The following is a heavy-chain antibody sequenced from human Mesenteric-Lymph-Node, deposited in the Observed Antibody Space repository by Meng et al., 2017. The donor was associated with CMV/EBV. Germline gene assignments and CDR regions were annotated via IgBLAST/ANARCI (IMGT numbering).Heavy chain of an antibody. J-gene: IGHJ4*02. CDR1: GFNFNYFG. CDR2: IRNDGRST. CDR3: ARGGSYQIFDY. D-gene: IGHD1-26*01. V-gene: IGHV3-30*02. Sequence: GESLKISCAASGFNFNYFGIHWVRQSPGKGLEWVTFIRNDGRSTYYADSVKGRFIISRDNAKNSLYLQMNSLRAEDTAVYYCARGGSYQIFDYWGQGTLVTVSS.